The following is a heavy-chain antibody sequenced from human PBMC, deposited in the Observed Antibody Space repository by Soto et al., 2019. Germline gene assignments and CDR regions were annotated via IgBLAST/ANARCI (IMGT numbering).Heavy chain of an antibody. CDR2: IYYSGST. V-gene: IGHV4-59*08. J-gene: IGHJ3*02. CDR1: GGSISSYY. CDR3: ARLVRYCSGGSCYFTRDAFDI. Sequence: QVQLQESGPGLVKPSETLSLTCTVSGGSISSYYWSWIRQPPGKGLEWIGYIYYSGSTNYNPSLKSRGTISVDTSKNQFSLKLSSVTAADTAVYYCARLVRYCSGGSCYFTRDAFDIWGQGTMVTVPS. D-gene: IGHD2-15*01.